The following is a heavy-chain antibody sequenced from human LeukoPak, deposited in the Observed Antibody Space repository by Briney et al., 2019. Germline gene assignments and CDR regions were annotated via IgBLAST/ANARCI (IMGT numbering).Heavy chain of an antibody. Sequence: ASVKVSCKASGYTFTSYGISWVRQAPGQGLEWMGWISAYNGNTNYAQKLQGRVTMTTDTSTSTAYMELRSLRSDDTAVYYCATPGMYYDILTGYPYYFDYWGQGTLVTVSS. D-gene: IGHD3-9*01. CDR1: GYTFTSYG. CDR3: ATPGMYYDILTGYPYYFDY. J-gene: IGHJ4*02. CDR2: ISAYNGNT. V-gene: IGHV1-18*01.